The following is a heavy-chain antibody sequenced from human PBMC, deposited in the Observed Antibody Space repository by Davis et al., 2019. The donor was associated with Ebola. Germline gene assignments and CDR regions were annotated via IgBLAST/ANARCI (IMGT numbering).Heavy chain of an antibody. Sequence: GESLKISCKGSGYSFTTYWIAWVRQMPGKGLECMGTIYPRDSDIRYRPSFQGQVTISVDRSISTAYLQWSSLKASDSAMYYCARQEALYGSIDNWGQGTLVTVSS. V-gene: IGHV5-51*01. CDR2: IYPRDSDI. CDR1: GYSFTTYW. D-gene: IGHD6-13*01. CDR3: ARQEALYGSIDN. J-gene: IGHJ4*02.